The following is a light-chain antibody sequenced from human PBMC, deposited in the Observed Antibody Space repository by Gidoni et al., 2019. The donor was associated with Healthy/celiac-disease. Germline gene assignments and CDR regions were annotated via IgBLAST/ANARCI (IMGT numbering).Light chain of an antibody. Sequence: QSALTQPASVSGSPGQSITISCTGTSSDVGGYNYVSWYQQHPGNAPKLMIYEVSNRPSGVSNRFSGSKSGNTASLTISGLQAEDEADYYCSSYTSSSFGVFGGGTKLTVL. V-gene: IGLV2-14*01. J-gene: IGLJ3*02. CDR1: SSDVGGYNY. CDR3: SSYTSSSFGV. CDR2: EVS.